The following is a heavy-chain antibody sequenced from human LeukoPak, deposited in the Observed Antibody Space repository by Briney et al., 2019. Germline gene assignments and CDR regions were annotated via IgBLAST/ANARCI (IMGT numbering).Heavy chain of an antibody. CDR2: TRDKARGYTT. CDR3: ARDGAAGDNSAFDI. D-gene: IGHD6-25*01. V-gene: IGHV3-72*01. Sequence: AGGSLRLSCAASGATLSDHHMAWVRQAPGKGLEWVGRTRDKARGYTTEYAASVKGRFTISRDDSKTLVYLQMNSLKIEDTAVYFCARDGAAGDNSAFDISGQGTLVTVSS. J-gene: IGHJ3*02. CDR1: GATLSDHH.